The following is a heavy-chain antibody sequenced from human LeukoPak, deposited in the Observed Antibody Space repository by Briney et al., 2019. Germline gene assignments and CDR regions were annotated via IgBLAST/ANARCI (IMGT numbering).Heavy chain of an antibody. CDR3: TRADDYDDYERHFQD. Sequence: GGSLRLSCAASGFTLSGSAMHWVRQASGRGLEWVGRIRSKAKSYATAYVASVKGRFSVSRDDSKNTAYLQMNSLKTGDTGVYYCTRADDYDDYERHFQDWGQGTLVTVSS. J-gene: IGHJ1*01. CDR2: IRSKAKSYAT. D-gene: IGHD4-17*01. V-gene: IGHV3-73*01. CDR1: GFTLSGSA.